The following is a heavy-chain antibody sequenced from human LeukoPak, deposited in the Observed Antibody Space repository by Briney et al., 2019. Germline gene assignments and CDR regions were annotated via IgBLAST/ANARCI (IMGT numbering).Heavy chain of an antibody. D-gene: IGHD2-15*01. J-gene: IGHJ6*02. CDR1: GFTFSSYW. Sequence: PGGCLRLSCAASGFTFSSYWMHWVRQAPGKGLVWVSRINSDGRGTRYADSVKGRFTISRDNAKNTLYLQMNSLKAEDTSVYYCASSVGNYYYGMDVWGQGTTVPVSS. V-gene: IGHV3-74*01. CDR2: INSDGRGT. CDR3: ASSVGNYYYGMDV.